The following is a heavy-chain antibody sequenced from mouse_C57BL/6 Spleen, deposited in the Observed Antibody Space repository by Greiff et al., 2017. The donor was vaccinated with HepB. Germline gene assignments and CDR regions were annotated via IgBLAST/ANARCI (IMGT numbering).Heavy chain of an antibody. J-gene: IGHJ2*01. Sequence: EVNVVESGGGLVKPGGSLKLSCAASGFTFSDYGMHWVRQAPEKGLEWVAYISSGSSTIYYADTVKGRFTISRDNAKNTLFLQMTSLRSEDTAMYYCARRTFYDGYYFDYWGQGTTLTVSS. D-gene: IGHD2-3*01. V-gene: IGHV5-17*01. CDR1: GFTFSDYG. CDR3: ARRTFYDGYYFDY. CDR2: ISSGSSTI.